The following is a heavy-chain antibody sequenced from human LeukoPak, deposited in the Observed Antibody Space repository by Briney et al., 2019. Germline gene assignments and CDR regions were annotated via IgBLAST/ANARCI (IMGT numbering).Heavy chain of an antibody. Sequence: WESLTLTCAVSGATISSYDWAWIRQPPGKGLEWIGYIYYSGGTYYNPSLTSRVIISLATSKNQFSLKLNSATAADTAVYFCARERGPNCNKDCLFDPWGQGTLVTVSS. V-gene: IGHV4-59*01. CDR1: GATISSYD. D-gene: IGHD2/OR15-2a*01. CDR3: ARERGPNCNKDCLFDP. CDR2: IYYSGGT. J-gene: IGHJ5*02.